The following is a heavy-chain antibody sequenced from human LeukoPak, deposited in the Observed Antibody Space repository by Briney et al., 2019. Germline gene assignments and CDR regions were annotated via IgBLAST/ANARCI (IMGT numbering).Heavy chain of an antibody. V-gene: IGHV3-23*01. D-gene: IGHD2-2*01. CDR2: ISGSGGST. Sequence: GGSLRLSCAASGFTFSNYAMSWVRQAPGKGLEWVSTISGSGGSTYYADSVKGRFTISRDNSKNTLYLQLNSLRAEDTAVYYCAKSTGPLYYYYGMDVWGQGTTVTVSS. CDR3: AKSTGPLYYYYGMDV. CDR1: GFTFSNYA. J-gene: IGHJ6*02.